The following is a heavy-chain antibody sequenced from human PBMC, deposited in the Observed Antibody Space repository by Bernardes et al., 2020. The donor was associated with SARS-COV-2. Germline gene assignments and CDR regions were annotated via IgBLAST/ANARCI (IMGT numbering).Heavy chain of an antibody. D-gene: IGHD1-26*01. Sequence: ASLKVSCKASGYTFPSYGISWVRQAPGQGLEWMGWIGAYNGDTNYAQRLHGRVTMTTDTSTRTAYMDLRSLTSDDTAVYYCATEGGSYSSSYYGLDVWGRGTTVTFSS. CDR1: GYTFPSYG. J-gene: IGHJ6*02. V-gene: IGHV1-18*01. CDR2: IGAYNGDT. CDR3: ATEGGSYSSSYYGLDV.